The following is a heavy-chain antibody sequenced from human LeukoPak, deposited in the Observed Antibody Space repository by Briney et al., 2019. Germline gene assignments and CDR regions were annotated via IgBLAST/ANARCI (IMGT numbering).Heavy chain of an antibody. CDR1: GGSISSYY. Sequence: PSETLSLTCTVSGGSISSYYWSWIRQPPGKGLEWIGYIYYSGSTNYNPSLKSRVTISVDTSKNQFSLKLSSVTAADTAVYYCARSAAAGTVFDHWGQGTLVTVSS. V-gene: IGHV4-59*08. CDR3: ARSAAAGTVFDH. J-gene: IGHJ4*02. D-gene: IGHD6-13*01. CDR2: IYYSGST.